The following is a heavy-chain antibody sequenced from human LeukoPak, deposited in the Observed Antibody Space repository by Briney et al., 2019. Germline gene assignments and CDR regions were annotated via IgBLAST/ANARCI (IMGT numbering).Heavy chain of an antibody. CDR3: ARDPAYGKLDY. V-gene: IGHV4-30-4*01. CDR1: GGSISSGDYY. CDR2: IYYSGST. Sequence: SETLSLTCTVSGGSISSGDYYWSWIRQPPGKGLEWIGYIYYSGSTYYNPSLKSRVTISVDTSKNQFSLKLSSVTAADTAVYYCARDPAYGKLDYWGQGTLVTVSS. D-gene: IGHD2-21*01. J-gene: IGHJ4*02.